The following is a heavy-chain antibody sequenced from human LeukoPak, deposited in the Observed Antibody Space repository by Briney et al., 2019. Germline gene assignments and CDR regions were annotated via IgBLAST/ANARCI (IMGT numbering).Heavy chain of an antibody. J-gene: IGHJ4*02. D-gene: IGHD2-15*01. CDR1: GYTFTGHY. CDR3: AREGYCRGGSCLDY. CDR2: INPNSGGS. V-gene: IGHV1-2*02. Sequence: ASVKVSCKASGYTFTGHYVNWVRQAPGQGLEWVGWINPNSGGSNYAQKFQGRVTMTRDTSISTAYMELSRLRSDDTAVYYCAREGYCRGGSCLDYWGQGTLVTVSS.